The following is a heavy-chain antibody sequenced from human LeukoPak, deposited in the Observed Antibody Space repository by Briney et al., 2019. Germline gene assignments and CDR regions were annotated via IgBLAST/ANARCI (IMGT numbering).Heavy chain of an antibody. D-gene: IGHD6-6*01. CDR1: GFTFSSYA. V-gene: IGHV3-23*01. Sequence: GGSLRLSCAASGFTFSSYAMSWVRQAPGKGLEWVSGISDSGDKTYYAESVKGRFTISRDNSKNTLYLQLNSLRGEDTAIYYCAKQYSSSSSDPWGRGTLVTVSS. CDR2: ISDSGDKT. J-gene: IGHJ5*02. CDR3: AKQYSSSSSDP.